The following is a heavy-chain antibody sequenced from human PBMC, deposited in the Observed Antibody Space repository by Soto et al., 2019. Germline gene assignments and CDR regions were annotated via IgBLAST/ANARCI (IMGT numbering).Heavy chain of an antibody. V-gene: IGHV3-30*18. CDR3: AKGGRHGMRYYYGMDV. CDR2: ISYDGSNK. J-gene: IGHJ6*02. Sequence: GGSLRLSCAASGFTFSSYGIHWVRQAPGKGLEWVAVISYDGSNKYYADSVKGRFTISRDNSKNTLYLQMNSLRAEDTAVYYCAKGGRHGMRYYYGMDVWGQGTTVTVYS. D-gene: IGHD1-26*01. CDR1: GFTFSSYG.